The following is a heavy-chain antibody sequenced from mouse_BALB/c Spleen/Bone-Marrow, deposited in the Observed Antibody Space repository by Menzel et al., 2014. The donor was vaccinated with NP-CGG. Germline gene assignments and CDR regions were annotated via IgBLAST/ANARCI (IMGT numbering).Heavy chain of an antibody. D-gene: IGHD2-4*01. J-gene: IGHJ3*01. CDR1: GFTFSSYA. Sequence: EVMLVESGGGLVKPGGSLKLSCAASGFTFSSYAMSWVRQTPEKRLEWVASISSGGSTYYPDSVKGRFTISGDNARNILYLQMSSLRSEDTAMYYCARVVYYDYDVWFAYWGQGTLVTVSA. CDR3: ARVVYYDYDVWFAY. CDR2: ISSGGST. V-gene: IGHV5-6-5*01.